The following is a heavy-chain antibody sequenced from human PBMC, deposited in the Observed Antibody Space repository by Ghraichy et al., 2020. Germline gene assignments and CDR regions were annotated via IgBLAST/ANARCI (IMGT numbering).Heavy chain of an antibody. CDR1: GGSISSRDYY. D-gene: IGHD3-3*01. Sequence: SETLSLICSVSGGSISSRDYYWCWIRQSPGTGLEWIGSIFYGGSTYYSSSLKSRLSLSVDTSKNQFSLSLNSVTAADTAVYYCARDRSLRSGAFDIWGPGTMVTVAS. CDR2: IFYGGST. V-gene: IGHV4-39*07. J-gene: IGHJ3*02. CDR3: ARDRSLRSGAFDI.